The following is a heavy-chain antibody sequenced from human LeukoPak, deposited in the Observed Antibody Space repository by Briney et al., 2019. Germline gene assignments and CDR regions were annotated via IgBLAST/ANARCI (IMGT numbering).Heavy chain of an antibody. CDR2: IYYSGST. Sequence: SETLSLTCTVSGGSISSSSYYWGWIRQPPGKGLEWIGSIYYSGSTYYNPSLKSRVTISVDTSKNQFSLKLSSVTAADTAVYYCANSDDIRWGQGTMVTVSS. CDR1: GGSISSSSYY. J-gene: IGHJ3*01. V-gene: IGHV4-39*07. D-gene: IGHD3-22*01. CDR3: ANSDDIR.